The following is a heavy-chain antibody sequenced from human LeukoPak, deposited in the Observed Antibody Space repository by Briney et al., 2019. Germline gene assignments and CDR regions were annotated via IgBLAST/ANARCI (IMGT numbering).Heavy chain of an antibody. CDR1: GYSFTSYW. CDR3: ASRWQQVDDAFDI. V-gene: IGHV5-51*01. CDR2: IYPGDSDT. Sequence: GESLKISCKGSGYSFTSYWIGWVRQMPGKGLEWMGIIYPGDSDTRYSPSFQGQVTISADKSITTAYLQWSSLKASDTAMYYCASRWQQVDDAFDIWGQGTMVIVSS. D-gene: IGHD6-13*01. J-gene: IGHJ3*02.